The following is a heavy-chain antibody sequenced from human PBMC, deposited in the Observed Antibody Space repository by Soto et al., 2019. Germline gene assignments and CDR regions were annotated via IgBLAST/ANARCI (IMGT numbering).Heavy chain of an antibody. J-gene: IGHJ5*02. CDR3: ARGVLYYYDSSGYPHWFDP. CDR2: ISSGGSYK. Sequence: GSLRLSCTASGFTFNSHTMHWVRQAPGEGLEWVAVISSGGSYKYYADSVKGRFTISRDNAKNSLYLQMNSLRAEDTAVYYCARGVLYYYDSSGYPHWFDPWGQGTLVSVTS. V-gene: IGHV3-21*01. D-gene: IGHD3-22*01. CDR1: GFTFNSHT.